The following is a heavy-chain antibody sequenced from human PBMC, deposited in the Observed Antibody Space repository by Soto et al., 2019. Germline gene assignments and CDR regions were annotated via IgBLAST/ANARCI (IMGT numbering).Heavy chain of an antibody. V-gene: IGHV4-4*07. CDR1: GASVNVYY. Sequence: SETLSLTCNVSGASVNVYYWSWIRQSAGKGLGWIGRIYTTGSSNYNPSLKSRVSMSVDTSKNQVSLKLTSATAADTAVYFCVRDLLNWFDPWGQGXLVTVYS. CDR3: VRDLLNWFDP. J-gene: IGHJ5*02. CDR2: IYTTGSS.